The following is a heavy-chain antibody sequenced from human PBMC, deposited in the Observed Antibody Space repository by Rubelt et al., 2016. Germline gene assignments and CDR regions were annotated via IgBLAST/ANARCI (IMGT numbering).Heavy chain of an antibody. CDR3: ARAQWLAFDY. D-gene: IGHD6-19*01. Sequence: GLEWIGYIYYSGSTNYNPSLKSRVTISVDTSKNQFSLKLSSVTAADTAVYYCARAQWLAFDYWGQGTLVTVSS. CDR2: IYYSGST. V-gene: IGHV4-59*01. J-gene: IGHJ4*02.